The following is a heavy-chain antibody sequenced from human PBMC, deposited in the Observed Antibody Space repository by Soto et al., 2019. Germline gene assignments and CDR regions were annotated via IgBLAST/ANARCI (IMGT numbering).Heavy chain of an antibody. J-gene: IGHJ4*02. CDR1: GFTFSSYA. D-gene: IGHD3-3*01. V-gene: IGHV3-23*01. Sequence: PGGSLRLSCAASGFTFSSYAMSWVRQAPGKGLEWVSAISGSGGSTYYADSVKGRFTISRDNSKNTQYLQMNSLRAEDTAVYYCATSYYDFWSGYQTAGYWGQGTLVTVSS. CDR3: ATSYYDFWSGYQTAGY. CDR2: ISGSGGST.